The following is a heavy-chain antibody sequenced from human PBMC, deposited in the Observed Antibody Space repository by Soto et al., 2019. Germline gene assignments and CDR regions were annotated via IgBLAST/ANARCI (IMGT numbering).Heavy chain of an antibody. Sequence: EVQLLESGGGLVQPGGFLRLFCAASGLTFSSYAMGWVRQAPGKGLEWVSGISDSGGSTHYADSVKGRFTISRDNSKNRLYLQMNSLRGEDTAVYYCAKGANFWSGFDYWGQGTLVTVS. D-gene: IGHD3-3*01. CDR1: GLTFSSYA. CDR2: ISDSGGST. CDR3: AKGANFWSGFDY. J-gene: IGHJ4*02. V-gene: IGHV3-23*01.